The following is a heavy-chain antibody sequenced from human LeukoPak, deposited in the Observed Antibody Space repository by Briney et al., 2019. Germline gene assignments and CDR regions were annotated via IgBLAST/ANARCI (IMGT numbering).Heavy chain of an antibody. CDR2: ISAYNGNT. V-gene: IGHV1-18*01. Sequence: ASVKVSCKASGYTFTSYGISWVRQAPGQGLEWMGWISAYNGNTNYAQKLQGRVTMTTDTSTSTAYMELSSLRSEDTAVYYCARANYYDSSGCIDYWGQGTLVTVSS. D-gene: IGHD3-22*01. J-gene: IGHJ4*02. CDR3: ARANYYDSSGCIDY. CDR1: GYTFTSYG.